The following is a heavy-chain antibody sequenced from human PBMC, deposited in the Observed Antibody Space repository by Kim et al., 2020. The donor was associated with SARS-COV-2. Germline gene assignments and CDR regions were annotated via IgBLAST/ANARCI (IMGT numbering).Heavy chain of an antibody. J-gene: IGHJ4*02. CDR2: IKGDHRT. CDR3: AKLPLRPGIVDS. D-gene: IGHD6-13*01. CDR1: GFTFDNFD. Sequence: GGSLRLSCVVSGFTFDNFDMHWVRQAPGKGLEWVSLIKGDHRTFYAASVRGRFTISKDSSKNSLYLQMNSLKIEDTAFYYCAKLPLRPGIVDSWGQGSLVTVSS. V-gene: IGHV3-43*02.